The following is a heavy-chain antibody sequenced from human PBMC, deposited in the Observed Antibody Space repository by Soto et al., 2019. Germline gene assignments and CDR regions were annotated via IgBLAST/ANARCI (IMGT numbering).Heavy chain of an antibody. CDR2: ISRSSTTM. Sequence: EVQVVESGGGLVQPGTSLRLSCAASGFSFSSYSMNWVRQAPGKGLEWVSYISRSSTTMSSADSVKGRFTISRDNAKNTLYLQLNSLRAEDTAVYYCARDREYCSGENCYETGSAYWGQGTLVTVSS. CDR3: ARDREYCSGENCYETGSAY. D-gene: IGHD2-15*01. J-gene: IGHJ4*02. V-gene: IGHV3-48*01. CDR1: GFSFSSYS.